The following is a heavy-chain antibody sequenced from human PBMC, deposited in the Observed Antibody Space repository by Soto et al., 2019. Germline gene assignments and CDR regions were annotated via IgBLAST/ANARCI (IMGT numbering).Heavy chain of an antibody. CDR1: GFIFRNYG. V-gene: IGHV3-30*18. D-gene: IGHD1-1*01. CDR2: ISHDGSNK. J-gene: IGHJ4*02. CDR3: AKDWNYLDY. Sequence: QVQLVESGGGVVQPGRSLRLSCAASGFIFRNYGMHWVRQAPGKGLAWVAGISHDGSNKYYADSVKGRFTISRDNSKNTLYQQMNSLRAEDTAVYYCAKDWNYLDYWGQGTLVTVSS.